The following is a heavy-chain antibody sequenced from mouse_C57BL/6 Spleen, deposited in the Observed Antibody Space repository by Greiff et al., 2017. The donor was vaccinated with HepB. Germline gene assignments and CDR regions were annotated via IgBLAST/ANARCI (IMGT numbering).Heavy chain of an antibody. Sequence: VQLKESGGGLVKPGGSLKLSCAASGFTFSDYGMHWVRQAPEKGLEWVAYISSGSSTIYYADTVKGRFTISRDNAKNTLFLQMTSLRSEDTAMYYCGRYDGVCFDYWGQGTTLTVSS. CDR2: ISSGSSTI. D-gene: IGHD2-12*01. CDR3: GRYDGVCFDY. CDR1: GFTFSDYG. J-gene: IGHJ2*01. V-gene: IGHV5-17*01.